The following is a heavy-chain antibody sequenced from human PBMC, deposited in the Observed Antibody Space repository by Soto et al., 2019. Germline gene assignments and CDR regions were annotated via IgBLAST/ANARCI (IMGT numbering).Heavy chain of an antibody. CDR1: GYTFTSYG. CDR3: ARDQDFPLRFTDP. J-gene: IGHJ5*02. CDR2: ISAYSGNT. D-gene: IGHD3-3*01. V-gene: IGHV1-18*01. Sequence: ASVKVSCKASGYTFTSYGISWVRQAPGQGLEWMGWISAYSGNTNYAQKFQGRLTVTTDTSTTTAYMELRSLRSDDTAVYYCARDQDFPLRFTDPWGQGTLVTVSS.